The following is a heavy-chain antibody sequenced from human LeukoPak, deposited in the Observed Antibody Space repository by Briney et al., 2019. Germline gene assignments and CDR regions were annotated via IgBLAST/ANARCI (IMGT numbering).Heavy chain of an antibody. CDR1: GFNVSSNY. V-gene: IGHV3-48*03. CDR3: ARGGGDIVVVVAATQYYGMDV. CDR2: ISSSGSTI. D-gene: IGHD2-15*01. J-gene: IGHJ6*02. Sequence: GGSLRLSCAASGFNVSSNYMNWVRQAPGKGLEWVSYISSSGSTIYYADSVKGRFTISRDNAKNSLYLQMNSLRAEDTAVYYCARGGGDIVVVVAATQYYGMDVWGQGTTVTVSS.